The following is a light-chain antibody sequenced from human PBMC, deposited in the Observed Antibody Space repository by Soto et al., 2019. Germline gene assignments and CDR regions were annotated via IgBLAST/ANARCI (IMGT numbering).Light chain of an antibody. CDR1: QNINSD. CDR2: GAS. CDR3: QQYNSWYT. Sequence: EIVMTQSPATLSVSPGERATLSCRASQNINSDLAWHQQKPGQAPRLLIYGASTRATGIPARFSGSGSGTEFTLTISSLQSEDFAVYYCQQYNSWYTFGQGTKLEIK. J-gene: IGKJ2*01. V-gene: IGKV3-15*01.